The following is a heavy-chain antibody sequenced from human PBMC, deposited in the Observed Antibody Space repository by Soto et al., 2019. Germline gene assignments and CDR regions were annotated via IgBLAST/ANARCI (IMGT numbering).Heavy chain of an antibody. V-gene: IGHV4-34*01. CDR3: ARSPTTPTPYYFDY. D-gene: IGHD4-17*01. CDR1: GGSFSGYY. CDR2: INHSGST. Sequence: QVQLQQWGAGLLKPSETLSLTCAVYGGSFSGYYWSWIRQPPGKGLEWIGEINHSGSTNYNPSLKRRVTISVDTSKNQFSLKLSSVTAADTAVYYCARSPTTPTPYYFDYWGQGTLVTVSS. J-gene: IGHJ4*02.